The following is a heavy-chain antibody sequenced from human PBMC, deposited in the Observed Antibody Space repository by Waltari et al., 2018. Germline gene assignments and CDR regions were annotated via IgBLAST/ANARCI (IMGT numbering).Heavy chain of an antibody. Sequence: EVQLVQSGAEVKKPGDSLKISWEGSGYTFTTPWIGWGRQMPGKGLAWMGIIYPPNSHTMYSPSFQGQVTISADKSISTAYLQWSSLKASDTAVYYCASRRYLYDGRPYYWLWGQGTLVTVSS. CDR3: ASRRYLYDGRPYYWL. V-gene: IGHV5-51*01. CDR1: GYTFTTPW. D-gene: IGHD3-22*01. J-gene: IGHJ4*02. CDR2: IYPPNSHT.